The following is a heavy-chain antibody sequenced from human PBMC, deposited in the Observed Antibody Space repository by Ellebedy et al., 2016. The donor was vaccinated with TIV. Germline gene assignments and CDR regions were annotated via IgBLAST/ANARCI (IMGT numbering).Heavy chain of an antibody. CDR3: ARELKGLDI. V-gene: IGHV3-30-3*01. Sequence: PGGSLRLSCAASRFTFNIFSMHWVRQAPGKGLEWVASISYDGTKKYYADSVEGRLTISRDNSMDTLSLQMNSLRTDDTAVYYRARELKGLDIWGQGTQVTVSS. J-gene: IGHJ4*02. CDR2: ISYDGTKK. CDR1: RFTFNIFS.